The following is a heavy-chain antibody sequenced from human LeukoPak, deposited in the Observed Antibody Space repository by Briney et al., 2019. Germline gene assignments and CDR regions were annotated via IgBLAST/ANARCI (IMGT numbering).Heavy chain of an antibody. V-gene: IGHV3-30*03. J-gene: IGHJ4*02. CDR3: ARAHSPYGSGSYNYDY. Sequence: GGSLRLSCAASGFTFSNYGMHWVRQAPGKGLEWVAVISYDGNNKYYADSVKGRFTISRDNAKNSVYLQMNSLRAGDTAVYYCARAHSPYGSGSYNYDYWGQGTLVTVSS. CDR2: ISYDGNNK. CDR1: GFTFSNYG. D-gene: IGHD3-10*01.